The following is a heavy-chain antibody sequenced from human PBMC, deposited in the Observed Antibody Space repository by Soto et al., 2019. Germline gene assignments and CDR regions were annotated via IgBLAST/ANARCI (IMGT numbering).Heavy chain of an antibody. CDR3: ASPGIAPLLPQNDAFDI. Sequence: GGSLRLSCAASGFTFSSYAMSWVRQAPGKGLEWVSAISGSGGGTYYADSVKGRFTISRDNSKNTLYLQMNSLRAEDTAVYYCASPGIAPLLPQNDAFDIWGQGTMVTVSS. V-gene: IGHV3-23*01. J-gene: IGHJ3*02. CDR2: ISGSGGGT. D-gene: IGHD6-13*01. CDR1: GFTFSSYA.